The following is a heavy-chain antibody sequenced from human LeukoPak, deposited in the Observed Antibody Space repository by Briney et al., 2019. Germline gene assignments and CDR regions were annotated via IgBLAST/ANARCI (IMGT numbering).Heavy chain of an antibody. D-gene: IGHD3-22*01. V-gene: IGHV3-23*01. CDR1: GFTFTSYV. J-gene: IGHJ4*02. Sequence: GGYLRLSCAASGFTFTSYVMSWVRQAPGKGLEWVSAISGSGGSTYYADSVKGRFTISRDNSKNTLYLQMNSLRAEDTAVYYCAKSLNYYDSSGYYANLDYWGQGTLVTVSS. CDR2: ISGSGGST. CDR3: AKSLNYYDSSGYYANLDY.